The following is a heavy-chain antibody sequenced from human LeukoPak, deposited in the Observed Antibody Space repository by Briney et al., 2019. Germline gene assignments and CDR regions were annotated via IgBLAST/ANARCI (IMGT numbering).Heavy chain of an antibody. J-gene: IGHJ4*02. CDR2: IRSKAYGGTT. CDR3: TREPPRQSDY. D-gene: IGHD5-24*01. Sequence: PGRSLRLSCTASGFTFGYYAMSWVRQAPGKGLEWVAFIRSKAYGGTTEYAASVKGRFTISRDDSKSIAYLQMNSLKSEDTAVYYCTREPPRQSDYWGQGTLVTVSS. V-gene: IGHV3-49*04. CDR1: GFTFGYYA.